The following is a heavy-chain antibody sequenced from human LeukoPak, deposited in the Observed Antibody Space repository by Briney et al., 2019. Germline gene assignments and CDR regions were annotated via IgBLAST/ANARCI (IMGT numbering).Heavy chain of an antibody. Sequence: ASVKVSCKASGYTFTSYYMHWVRQAPGQGLEWMGIINPSGGSTSYAQKFQGRVTITADESTSTAYMELSSLRSEDTAVYYCASIDPGYCSGGSCYSGPRDYYYGMDVWGQGTTVTVSS. J-gene: IGHJ6*02. CDR2: INPSGGST. D-gene: IGHD2-15*01. CDR3: ASIDPGYCSGGSCYSGPRDYYYGMDV. V-gene: IGHV1-46*01. CDR1: GYTFTSYY.